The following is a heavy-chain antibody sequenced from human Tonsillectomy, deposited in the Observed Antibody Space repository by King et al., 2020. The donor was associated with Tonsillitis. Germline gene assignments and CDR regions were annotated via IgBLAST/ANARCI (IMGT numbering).Heavy chain of an antibody. CDR3: ARLTTGGTDY. D-gene: IGHD3-16*01. CDR1: GGSISSYY. CDR2: IYYSGST. V-gene: IGHV4-59*08. Sequence: QLQESGPGLVKPSETLSLTCTVSGGSISSYYWSWIRQPPGKGLEWIGYIYYSGSTNYNPSLKSRVTISVDTSKNQFSLKPSSVTAADTAVYYCARLTTGGTDYWGQGTLVTVSS. J-gene: IGHJ4*02.